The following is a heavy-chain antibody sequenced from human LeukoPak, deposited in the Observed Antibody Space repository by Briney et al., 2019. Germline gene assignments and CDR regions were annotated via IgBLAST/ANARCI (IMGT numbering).Heavy chain of an antibody. CDR1: GFTFSSYA. Sequence: GGSLRLSCAASGFTFSSYAMHWVRQAPGKGLEYVSAVSSNGGSTYYADSVKGRFTISRDNPKNTLYLQMGSLRAEDMAVYYCARDQSLIVATIPTVWGQGTLVTVSS. V-gene: IGHV3-64*02. CDR2: VSSNGGST. J-gene: IGHJ4*02. D-gene: IGHD5-12*01. CDR3: ARDQSLIVATIPTV.